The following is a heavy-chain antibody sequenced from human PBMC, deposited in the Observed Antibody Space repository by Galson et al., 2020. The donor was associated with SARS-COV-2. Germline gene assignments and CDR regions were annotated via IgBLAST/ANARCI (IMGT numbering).Heavy chain of an antibody. J-gene: IGHJ4*02. Sequence: GESLKISCVASGFTFSNYFVHWVRQAPGKGLEWVAAISYDGSEKLYTDSVKGRFTISRDNSKNTLYLQMYSLRADDTATYYWARDTPERELEYWGQGTLVTVSS. CDR1: GFTFSNYF. CDR3: ARDTPERELEY. D-gene: IGHD1-1*01. V-gene: IGHV3-30*04. CDR2: ISYDGSEK.